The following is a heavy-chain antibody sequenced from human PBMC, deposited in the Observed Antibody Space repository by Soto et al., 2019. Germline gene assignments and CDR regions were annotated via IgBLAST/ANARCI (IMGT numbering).Heavy chain of an antibody. V-gene: IGHV4-31*03. CDR1: GGSISSGGYY. CDR2: IYCSGST. CDR3: ARYDYIWGSYFPDY. Sequence: QVQLQESGPGLVKPSQTLSLTCTVSGGSISSGGYYWSWIRQHPGKGLEWIGYIYCSGSTYYNPSLKSRVTISVDTSKNQFSLKLSSVTAADTAVYYCARYDYIWGSYFPDYWGQGTLVTVSS. J-gene: IGHJ4*02. D-gene: IGHD3-16*01.